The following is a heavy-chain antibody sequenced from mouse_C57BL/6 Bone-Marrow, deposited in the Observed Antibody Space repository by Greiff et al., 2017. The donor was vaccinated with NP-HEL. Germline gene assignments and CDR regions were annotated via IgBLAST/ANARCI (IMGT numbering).Heavy chain of an antibody. V-gene: IGHV1-9*01. Sequence: QVQLKQSGAELMKPGASVKLSCKATGYTFTGYWIEWVKQRPGHGLEWIGEILPGSGSTNYNEKLKSKATFTADTSSNTAYMQLSSLTTEDSAIYYCARLGYDGYFWYFDVWGTGTTVTVSS. D-gene: IGHD2-3*01. J-gene: IGHJ1*03. CDR3: ARLGYDGYFWYFDV. CDR1: GYTFTGYW. CDR2: ILPGSGST.